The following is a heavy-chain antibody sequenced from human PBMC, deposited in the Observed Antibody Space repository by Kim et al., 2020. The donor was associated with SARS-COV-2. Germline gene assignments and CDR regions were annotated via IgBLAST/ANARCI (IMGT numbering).Heavy chain of an antibody. D-gene: IGHD3-16*01. CDR2: IGADSASI. Sequence: GGSLRLSCIGSGFAFNDKGMNWIRQAPGKGLEWVSYIGADSASIDYADSVKGRFTVSRDNAKNSLNLQMDSLRAEDTAIYYCARAGLGELFNYFDSWGQGALVTVSS. V-gene: IGHV3-48*04. J-gene: IGHJ4*02. CDR1: GFAFNDKG. CDR3: ARAGLGELFNYFDS.